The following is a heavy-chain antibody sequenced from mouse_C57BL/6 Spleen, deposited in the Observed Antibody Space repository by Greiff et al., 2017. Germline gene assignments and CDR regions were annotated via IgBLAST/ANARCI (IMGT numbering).Heavy chain of an antibody. D-gene: IGHD1-1*01. Sequence: QVQLQQPGAELVRPGTSVKLSCKASGYTFTSYWMHWVKQRPGQGLEWIGEIDPSDSYTNYNQKFKGKATLTVDTSSSTAYMPLSSLTSEDSAVYDGARRGSYYYGSSYCFDYWGQGTTLTVSS. CDR2: IDPSDSYT. CDR1: GYTFTSYW. V-gene: IGHV1-59*01. J-gene: IGHJ2*01. CDR3: ARRGSYYYGSSYCFDY.